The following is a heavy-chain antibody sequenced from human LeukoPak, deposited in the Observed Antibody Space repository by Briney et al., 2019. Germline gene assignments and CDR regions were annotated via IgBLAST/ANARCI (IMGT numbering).Heavy chain of an antibody. CDR1: GFTFDDYA. CDR3: AKALGSSGYSSFDY. CDR2: ISWNSGSI. Sequence: GGSLRLSCAASGFTFDDYAMHWVRQAPGKGLEWVSGISWNSGSIGYADSVKGRFTISRDNAKNSLYLQMNSLRAEDTALYYCAKALGSSGYSSFDYWGQGTLVTVSS. V-gene: IGHV3-9*01. D-gene: IGHD3-22*01. J-gene: IGHJ4*02.